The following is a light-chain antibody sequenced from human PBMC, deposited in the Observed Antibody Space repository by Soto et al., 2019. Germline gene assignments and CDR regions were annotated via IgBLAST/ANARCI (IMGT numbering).Light chain of an antibody. CDR3: AAWDDILNGVV. CDR1: SSNIGNNA. J-gene: IGLJ2*01. V-gene: IGLV1-36*01. Sequence: QSVLTQPTSVSEAPRQRVTISCSGSSSNIGNNAVNWYQQLPGKAPKLLIYYDDLLPSGVSDRFSGSKSGTSDSLAISGLQSEDEADYYCAAWDDILNGVVFGGGTKLTVL. CDR2: YDD.